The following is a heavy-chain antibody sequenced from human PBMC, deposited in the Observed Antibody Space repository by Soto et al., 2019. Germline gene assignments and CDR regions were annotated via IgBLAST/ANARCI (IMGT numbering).Heavy chain of an antibody. CDR2: LSGSGGST. CDR1: GFTFSSYD. V-gene: IGHV3-23*01. CDR3: AKGWGDY. D-gene: IGHD3-16*01. J-gene: IGHJ4*02. Sequence: EVQVLESEGAFVQPGGSLRLSCAASGFTFSSYDMSWVRQAPGKGLEWVSGLSGSGGSTYYADSVKGRFTISRDNSKNTLYLQMNSLRAEDTAVYYCAKGWGDYWGQGTLVTVSS.